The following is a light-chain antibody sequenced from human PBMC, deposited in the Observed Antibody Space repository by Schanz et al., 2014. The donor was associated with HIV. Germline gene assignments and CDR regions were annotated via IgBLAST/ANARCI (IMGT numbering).Light chain of an antibody. CDR2: DVN. CDR1: SSGVGSYNL. J-gene: IGLJ3*02. Sequence: QSALTQPASGSGSPGQSITISCTGTSSGVGSYNLLSWYQQNPGKAPNLIIYDVNKRPSAVPDRFSGSRSGNTASLTVSGLQAEDEGDYFCSSYEGNNILVFGGGTKLTVL. CDR3: SSYEGNNILV. V-gene: IGLV2-8*01.